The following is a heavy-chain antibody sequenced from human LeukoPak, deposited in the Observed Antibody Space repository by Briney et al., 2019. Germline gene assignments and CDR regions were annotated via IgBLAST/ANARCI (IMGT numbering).Heavy chain of an antibody. CDR3: AGGNWGSGFDY. CDR2: IYTSGST. J-gene: IGHJ4*02. CDR1: GGSISSGSYY. D-gene: IGHD7-27*01. Sequence: NPSETLSLTCTVSGGSISSGSYYWSWIRQPAGKGLEWIGRIYTSGSTNYNPSLKSRVTISVDTSKNQFSLKLSSVTAADTAVYYCAGGNWGSGFDYWGQGTLVTVSS. V-gene: IGHV4-61*02.